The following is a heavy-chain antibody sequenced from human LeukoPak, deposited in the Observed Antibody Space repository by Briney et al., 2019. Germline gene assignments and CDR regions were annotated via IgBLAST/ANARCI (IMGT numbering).Heavy chain of an antibody. CDR2: ISGSGGST. V-gene: IGHV3-23*01. Sequence: GGSLRLSCAASGFTFSSYAMSWVRQAPGKGLEWVSAISGSGGSTYYADSVKGRFTISRDNSKNTLYLQMNSLRAEDTAVYYCARDGTYYYDSSGYYDDYWGQGTLVTVSS. CDR1: GFTFSSYA. D-gene: IGHD3-22*01. J-gene: IGHJ4*02. CDR3: ARDGTYYYDSSGYYDDY.